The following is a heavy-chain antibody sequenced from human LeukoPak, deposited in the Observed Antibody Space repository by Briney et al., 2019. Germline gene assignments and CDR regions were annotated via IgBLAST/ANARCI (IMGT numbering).Heavy chain of an antibody. Sequence: GGSLRLSCAASGFTFSTYSMNWVRLAPGKGLEWVSSISSSSRYIYYVDSVKGRFTISRVNANNSLYLQMNSLRAEDTAVYYCARVHSGSYQYYYYYYMDVWGKGTTVTVSS. CDR3: ARVHSGSYQYYYYYYMDV. V-gene: IGHV3-21*01. J-gene: IGHJ6*03. CDR1: GFTFSTYS. D-gene: IGHD1-26*01. CDR2: ISSSSRYI.